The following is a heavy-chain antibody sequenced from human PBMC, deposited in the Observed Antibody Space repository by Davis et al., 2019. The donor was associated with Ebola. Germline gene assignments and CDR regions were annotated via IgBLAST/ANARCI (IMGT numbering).Heavy chain of an antibody. CDR3: VRELDNGYYALDR. J-gene: IGHJ5*02. CDR2: ISSSSYI. CDR1: GFTFDDYA. V-gene: IGHV3-69-1*01. D-gene: IGHD3-22*01. Sequence: GESLKISCTASGFTFDDYAMHWVRQAPGKGLEWVSSISSSSYIFYADSMKGRFTISRDNAKNSLYLQMNSLGAEDTAVYYCVRELDNGYYALDRWGQGTLVTVSS.